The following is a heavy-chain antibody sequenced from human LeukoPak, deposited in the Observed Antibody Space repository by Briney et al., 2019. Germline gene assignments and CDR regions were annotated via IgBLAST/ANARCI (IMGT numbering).Heavy chain of an antibody. D-gene: IGHD4-17*01. J-gene: IGHJ5*02. Sequence: PGGALILSCAASVFTFSSYVMNRVRQAPGKVLEWVSYIRSGGNTIYYADAAKRRFTMSRDNAKNTLYLQMNSLRAEDTAVYYCARTSGERDNWFVPWGQGTPVTVSS. V-gene: IGHV3-48*03. CDR2: IRSGGNTI. CDR1: VFTFSSYV. CDR3: ARTSGERDNWFVP.